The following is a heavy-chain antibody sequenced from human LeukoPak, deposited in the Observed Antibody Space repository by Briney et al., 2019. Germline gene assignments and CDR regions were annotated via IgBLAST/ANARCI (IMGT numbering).Heavy chain of an antibody. CDR1: GFSFKTYE. CDR3: ARDVGFNDGWPA. Sequence: GGSLRLSCVASGFSFKTYEMNWVRQAPGKGLEWISYISVGGSDEDYADSVKGRFSISRDNAKNSLFLQMNSLRVEDTAVYYCARDVGFNDGWPAWGQGTLVTVSS. CDR2: ISVGGSDE. D-gene: IGHD5-24*01. J-gene: IGHJ5*02. V-gene: IGHV3-48*03.